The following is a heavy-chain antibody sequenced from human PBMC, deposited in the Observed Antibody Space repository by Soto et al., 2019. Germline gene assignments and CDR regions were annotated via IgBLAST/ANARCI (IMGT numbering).Heavy chain of an antibody. CDR3: ARSRPQSYDSSGYYSLDYFDY. CDR2: IIPIFGTA. Sequence: QVQLVQSGAEVKKPGSSVKVSCKASGGTFSSYVISWVRQAPGQGLEWMGGIIPIFGTANYAQKFQGRVTITADESTSTAYMELSSLRSEDTAVYYCARSRPQSYDSSGYYSLDYFDYWGQGTLVTVSS. CDR1: GGTFSSYV. D-gene: IGHD3-22*01. J-gene: IGHJ4*02. V-gene: IGHV1-69*01.